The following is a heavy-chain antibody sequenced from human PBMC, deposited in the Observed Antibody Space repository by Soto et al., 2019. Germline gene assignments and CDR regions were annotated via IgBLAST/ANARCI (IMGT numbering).Heavy chain of an antibody. J-gene: IGHJ6*03. D-gene: IGHD2-15*01. Sequence: GSLRLSCAASGFTFSDYYMSWIRQAPGKGLEWVSYISSSGSTIYYADSVKGRFTISRDNAKNSLYLQMNSLRAEDTAVYYCARVVRYCSGGSCYSPYYYYYYMDVWGKGTTVTVSS. CDR2: ISSSGSTI. CDR1: GFTFSDYY. V-gene: IGHV3-11*01. CDR3: ARVVRYCSGGSCYSPYYYYYYMDV.